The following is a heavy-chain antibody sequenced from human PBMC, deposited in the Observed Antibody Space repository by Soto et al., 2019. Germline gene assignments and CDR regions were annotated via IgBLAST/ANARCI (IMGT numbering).Heavy chain of an antibody. Sequence: TVSVNCIVFGRCTSEINSYWGWIRQTPGEGLEWIGTIHHTGSTYYNPSLKSRVIISLDTSKNQFSLKLSSVTAADTALYYCARPEGGYGSGYSWFDPWGQGTRVTVSS. CDR1: GRCTSEINSY. V-gene: IGHV4-39*01. D-gene: IGHD5-12*01. CDR3: ARPEGGYGSGYSWFDP. CDR2: IHHTGST. J-gene: IGHJ5*02.